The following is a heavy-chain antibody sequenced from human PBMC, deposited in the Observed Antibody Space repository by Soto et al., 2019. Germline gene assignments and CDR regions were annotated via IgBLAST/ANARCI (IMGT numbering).Heavy chain of an antibody. CDR3: ARHGNYDFWSGYENWFDP. J-gene: IGHJ5*02. Sequence: SETLSLTCTVSGGSISSSSYYWGWIRQPPGKGLEWIGSIYYSGSTYYNPSLKSRVTISVDTSKNQFSLKLSSVTAAETAVYYCARHGNYDFWSGYENWFDPWGQGTLVTVSS. CDR2: IYYSGST. CDR1: GGSISSSSYY. V-gene: IGHV4-39*01. D-gene: IGHD3-3*01.